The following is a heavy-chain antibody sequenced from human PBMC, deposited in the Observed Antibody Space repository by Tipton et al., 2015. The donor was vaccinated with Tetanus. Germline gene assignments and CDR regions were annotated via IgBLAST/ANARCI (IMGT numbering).Heavy chain of an antibody. D-gene: IGHD4-11*01. Sequence: LVKPTQTLSLTCTVSGASINNSPYFWNWIRQLPGKGLEWIGYIYYSGSTFYNPSLKSRLSMSVDTSKNQFSLRLTSVTAADTAVYYCVRGRGLGEYSFGFEYWGPGVLVTVSS. V-gene: IGHV4-30-4*01. CDR1: GASINNSPYF. CDR3: VRGRGLGEYSFGFEY. J-gene: IGHJ4*02. CDR2: IYYSGST.